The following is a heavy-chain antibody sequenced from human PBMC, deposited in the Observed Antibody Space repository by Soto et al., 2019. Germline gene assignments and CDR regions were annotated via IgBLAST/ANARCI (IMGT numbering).Heavy chain of an antibody. J-gene: IGHJ4*02. CDR1: GFTFSSYW. Sequence: GGSLRLSCAASGFTFSSYWMHWVRQAPGKGLVWVSRINSDGSSTSYADSAKGRFTISRDNAKNTLYLQMNSLRAEDTAVYYCARWTPNFDYFDYWGQGTLVTVSS. CDR2: INSDGSST. CDR3: ARWTPNFDYFDY. V-gene: IGHV3-74*01.